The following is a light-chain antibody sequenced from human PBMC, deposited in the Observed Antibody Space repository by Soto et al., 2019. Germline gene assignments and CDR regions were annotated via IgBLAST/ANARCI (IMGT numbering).Light chain of an antibody. CDR1: SSDVGGYNF. Sequence: QTVLTQPPSASGSRGQTVTISYTGTSSDVGGYNFVSWYQLHSGKAAKVRFYEVTKRPSGVPDRFTGSKSGNTASLTVSGLQADYEADYYCSSYSGTNNDVFGPGTKVTVL. V-gene: IGLV2-8*01. CDR2: EVT. J-gene: IGLJ1*01. CDR3: SSYSGTNNDV.